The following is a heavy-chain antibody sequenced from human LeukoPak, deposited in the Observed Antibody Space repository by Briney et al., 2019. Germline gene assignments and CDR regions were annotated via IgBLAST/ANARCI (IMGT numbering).Heavy chain of an antibody. J-gene: IGHJ4*02. CDR3: ARVPLSSGWYDY. CDR1: GYTFTDYY. CDR2: INPISGDT. V-gene: IGHV1-2*04. D-gene: IGHD6-19*01. Sequence: ASVTVSCKASGYTFTDYYIQWVRQAPGHAPEWMGWINPISGDTKFAKKFEGWVTLTRDTSITTAYMELNGLKSDDTAVYYCARVPLSSGWYDYWGQGTLVTVSS.